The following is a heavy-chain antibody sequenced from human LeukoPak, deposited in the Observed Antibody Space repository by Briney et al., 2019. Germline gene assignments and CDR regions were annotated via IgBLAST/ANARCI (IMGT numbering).Heavy chain of an antibody. V-gene: IGHV3-30*04. J-gene: IGHJ4*02. CDR3: ARDPTSGSAAFDY. CDR2: ISYDGSNK. CDR1: GFTFSSYA. D-gene: IGHD5-12*01. Sequence: EPGGSLRLSCAASGFTFSSYAMHWVRQAPGKGLEWVAVISYDGSNKYYADSVKGRFTISRDNSKNTLYLQMNGLRAEDTAVYYCARDPTSGSAAFDYWGQGTLVTVSS.